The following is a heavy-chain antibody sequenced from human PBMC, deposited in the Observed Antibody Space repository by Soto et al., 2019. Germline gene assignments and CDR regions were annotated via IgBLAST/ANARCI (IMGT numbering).Heavy chain of an antibody. J-gene: IGHJ4*02. V-gene: IGHV3-9*01. CDR1: TFDYYA. CDR3: AKGLNIAVTGNFDY. D-gene: IGHD6-19*01. CDR2: ISWKSGNI. Sequence: TFDYYAMHWVRQAPGKGLEWVSGISWKSGNIGCADSVKGRLTISRDNAKNSLYLQMNSLRGEDTALYYCAKGLNIAVTGNFDYWGQGTLVTVSS.